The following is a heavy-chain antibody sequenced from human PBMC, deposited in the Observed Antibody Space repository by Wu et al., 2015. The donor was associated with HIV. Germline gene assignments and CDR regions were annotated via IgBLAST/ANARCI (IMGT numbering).Heavy chain of an antibody. D-gene: IGHD3-9*01. Sequence: QVQLVQSGAEVKKPGASVKVSCKASGYTFIGYYIHWVRQAPGQGLEWMGWINPNSGGTNSAQKFQGRVTMTRVTSISTAYMELSRLRSDDTAVYYCARDARVHLDWLSSQSGMDVWGQGTTVTVSS. J-gene: IGHJ6*02. CDR3: ARDARVHLDWLSSQSGMDV. CDR2: INPNSGGT. V-gene: IGHV1-2*02. CDR1: GYTFIGYY.